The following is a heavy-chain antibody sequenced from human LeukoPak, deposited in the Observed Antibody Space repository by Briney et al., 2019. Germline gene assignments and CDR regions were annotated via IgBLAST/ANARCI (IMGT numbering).Heavy chain of an antibody. CDR1: GGSFSGFY. J-gene: IGHJ4*02. CDR3: ARGEPQRGMQLWIFDY. Sequence: SETLSLTCAVYGGSFSGFYWSWIRQPPGKGLQWIGEINHSGSTNYNPSLKSRVTISIDTSKNQFSLKLSSVTAADTAVYYCARGEPQRGMQLWIFDYWGQGTLATVSS. V-gene: IGHV4-34*01. CDR2: INHSGST. D-gene: IGHD5-18*01.